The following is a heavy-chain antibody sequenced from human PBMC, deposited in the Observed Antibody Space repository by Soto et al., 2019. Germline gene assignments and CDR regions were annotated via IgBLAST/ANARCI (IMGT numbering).Heavy chain of an antibody. V-gene: IGHV3-48*02. CDR3: ARVTGTTPPRFDY. J-gene: IGHJ4*02. CDR2: ISSRSSTI. CDR1: GFTFSSYS. Sequence: EVQLVESGGGLVQPGGSLRLSCAASGFTFSSYSMNWLRQAPGKGLEWVSYISSRSSTIYYADSVKGRFTISRDNAKNSLYLQMNSLRDEDTAVYYCARVTGTTPPRFDYWGQGTLVIVSS. D-gene: IGHD1-7*01.